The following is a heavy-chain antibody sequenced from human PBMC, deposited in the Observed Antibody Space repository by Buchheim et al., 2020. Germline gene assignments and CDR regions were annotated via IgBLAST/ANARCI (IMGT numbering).Heavy chain of an antibody. CDR2: ISYDGSNK. J-gene: IGHJ5*02. D-gene: IGHD3-16*01. V-gene: IGHV3-30*04. Sequence: QVQLVESGGGVVQPGRSLRLSCAASGLIFSSYAMHWVRQAPGKGLEWVAVISYDGSNKYYADSVKGRFTISRDSSKNTLYLQMNSLRSEDTALYYCAKEGVRATIITGWFDPWGQGTL. CDR3: AKEGVRATIITGWFDP. CDR1: GLIFSSYA.